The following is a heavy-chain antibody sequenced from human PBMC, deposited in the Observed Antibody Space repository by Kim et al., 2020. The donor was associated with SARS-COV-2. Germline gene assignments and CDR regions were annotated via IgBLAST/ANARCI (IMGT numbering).Heavy chain of an antibody. V-gene: IGHV1-18*01. CDR2: ISAYNGNT. CDR1: GYTFTSYG. J-gene: IGHJ4*02. D-gene: IGHD3-22*01. CDR3: AREDSSGYYGVLLQDY. Sequence: ASVKVSCKSSGYTFTSYGISWVRQAPGQGLEWMGWISAYNGNTNYAQKLQGRVTMTTDTSTSTAYMELRSLRSDDTAVYYCAREDSSGYYGVLLQDYWGQGTLVTVSS.